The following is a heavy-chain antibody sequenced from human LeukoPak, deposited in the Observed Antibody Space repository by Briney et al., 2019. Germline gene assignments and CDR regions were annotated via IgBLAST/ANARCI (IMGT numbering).Heavy chain of an antibody. CDR3: ARVGYGGNDPDY. J-gene: IGHJ4*02. CDR1: GYTFTSYY. Sequence: ASVKVSCKASGYTFTSYYMHWVRQAPGQGLEWMGIINPSGGSTSYAQKFQGRVTMTRDTSTSTAYMELRSLRSDDTAVYYCARVGYGGNDPDYWGQGTLVTVSS. D-gene: IGHD4-23*01. V-gene: IGHV1-46*01. CDR2: INPSGGST.